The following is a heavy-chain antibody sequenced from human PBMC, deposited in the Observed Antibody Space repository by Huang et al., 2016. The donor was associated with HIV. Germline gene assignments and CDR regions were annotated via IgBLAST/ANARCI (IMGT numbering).Heavy chain of an antibody. V-gene: IGHV3-74*01. D-gene: IGHD3-9*01. CDR3: AVGGRTASYFHFDP. CDR1: GFTFLDFW. J-gene: IGHJ5*02. Sequence: EVRFQESGGGQVKPGGSLKLSCVASGFTFLDFWMHWARQVPGEGGGWVALINSVGTYIDYADSVRGRFVVSRNDARDILSLEMSSLRPEDTGVYFCAVGGRTASYFHFDPRGQGIPVIV. CDR2: INSVGTYI.